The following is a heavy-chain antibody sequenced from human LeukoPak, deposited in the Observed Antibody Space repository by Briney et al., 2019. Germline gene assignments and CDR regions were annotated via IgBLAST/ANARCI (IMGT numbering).Heavy chain of an antibody. CDR3: VRDVHNWNDHY. J-gene: IGHJ4*02. CDR1: GYSFTGYN. V-gene: IGHV1-2*02. Sequence: ASVKVSCKASGYSFTGYNMHWVRQAPGQGLEWMGWITPNSGAKKYAQKFQGRVTLTTDTSINTAFLELIGLTSDDTAVYYCVRDVHNWNDHYWGQGTLVTVSS. D-gene: IGHD1-1*01. CDR2: ITPNSGAK.